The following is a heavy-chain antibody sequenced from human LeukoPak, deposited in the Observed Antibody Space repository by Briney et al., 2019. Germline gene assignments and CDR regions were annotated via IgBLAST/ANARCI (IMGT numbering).Heavy chain of an antibody. J-gene: IGHJ4*02. CDR2: ISSSSSYI. V-gene: IGHV3-21*01. Sequence: GGSLRLSCAASGFTFSSYSMNWVRQAPGKGLEWVSSISSSSSYIYYADSVKGRFTISRDNAKNSLYLQMNGLRAEDTAVYYCARETDPTDYWGQGTLVTVSS. CDR1: GFTFSSYS. CDR3: ARETDPTDY.